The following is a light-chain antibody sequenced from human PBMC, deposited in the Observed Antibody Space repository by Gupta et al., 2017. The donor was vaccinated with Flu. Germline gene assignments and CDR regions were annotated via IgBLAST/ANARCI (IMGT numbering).Light chain of an antibody. CDR2: VAS. CDR3: QQRSNWPPLT. Sequence: EIVLTQSPATLSLSPGERATLSCRASQSVSSYLAWYQQKPGQAPRLLIYVASNRATGIPARFSGSGSGTGFTLTISSLEPEDFAVYYCQQRSNWPPLTFGGGTKVEIK. V-gene: IGKV3-11*01. CDR1: QSVSSY. J-gene: IGKJ4*01.